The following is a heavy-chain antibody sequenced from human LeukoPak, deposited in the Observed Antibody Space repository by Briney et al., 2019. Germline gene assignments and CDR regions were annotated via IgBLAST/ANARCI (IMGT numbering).Heavy chain of an antibody. V-gene: IGHV1-18*01. J-gene: IGHJ4*02. CDR2: ISAYNGNT. D-gene: IGHD2-2*01. CDR1: GYTFTSYG. CDR3: ARGYCSSTSCYSLWFGEFYYFDY. Sequence: ASVKVSCKASGYTFTSYGISWVRRAPGQGLEWMGWISAYNGNTNYAQKLQGRVTMTTDTSTSTAYMELRSLRSDDTAVYYCARGYCSSTSCYSLWFGEFYYFDYWGQGTLVTVSS.